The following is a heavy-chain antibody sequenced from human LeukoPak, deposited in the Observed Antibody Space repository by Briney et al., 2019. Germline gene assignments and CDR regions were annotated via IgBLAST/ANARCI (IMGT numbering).Heavy chain of an antibody. J-gene: IGHJ6*03. CDR1: GFTLSSYS. V-gene: IGHV3-21*01. Sequence: GGSLRLSCAASGFTLSSYSMNWVRQAPGKGLEWVSSISSSSSYIYYADSVKGRFTISRDNAKNSLYLQMNSLRAEDTAVYYCASFYDFWSGYAYGGYYMDVWGKGTTVTVSS. CDR3: ASFYDFWSGYAYGGYYMDV. D-gene: IGHD3-3*01. CDR2: ISSSSSYI.